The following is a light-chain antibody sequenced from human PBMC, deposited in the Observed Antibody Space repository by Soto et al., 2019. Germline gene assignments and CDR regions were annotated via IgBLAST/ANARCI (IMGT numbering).Light chain of an antibody. V-gene: IGKV3-15*01. J-gene: IGKJ1*01. CDR3: QQYNNWPRT. CDR1: QGVRNN. CDR2: GAS. Sequence: ELVMTQSPVTLSVSTGESATLSCRASQGVRNNLAWYQQRPGQAPRLLIYGASTRAAGIPARFSGSGSGTEFTLTISSLQSEDFAVYYCQQYNNWPRTFGQGTKVDIK.